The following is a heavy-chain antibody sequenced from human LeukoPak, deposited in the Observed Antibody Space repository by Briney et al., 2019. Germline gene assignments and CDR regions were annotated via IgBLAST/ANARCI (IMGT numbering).Heavy chain of an antibody. D-gene: IGHD2-8*01. CDR1: GFTFSNYV. CDR3: ARDASLYYVDH. V-gene: IGHV3-23*01. J-gene: IGHJ4*02. Sequence: GGSLRLSCAASGFTFSNYVMSWVRQAPGKGLEWVSSISDGGDRTYYTDSVKGRFTISRDNAKNTLYLQMNSLTAEDTATYYCARDASLYYVDHWGQGTLVTVSS. CDR2: ISDGGDRT.